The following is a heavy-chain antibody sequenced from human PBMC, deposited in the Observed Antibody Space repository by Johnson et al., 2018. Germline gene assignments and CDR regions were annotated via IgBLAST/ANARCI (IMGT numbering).Heavy chain of an antibody. CDR2: IIPIFGTA. Sequence: QVQLVQSGAEVKKPGSSVKVSCKASGGTFSSYAISWVRQAPGQGLEWMGGIIPIFGTANYAQKFQGRVTITADESTSTAYMELSSLRSEDTAVYYCARDQSRDDYGDQGGAFDIWGQGTMVTVSS. CDR3: ARDQSRDDYGDQGGAFDI. V-gene: IGHV1-69*12. CDR1: GGTFSSYA. J-gene: IGHJ3*02. D-gene: IGHD4-17*01.